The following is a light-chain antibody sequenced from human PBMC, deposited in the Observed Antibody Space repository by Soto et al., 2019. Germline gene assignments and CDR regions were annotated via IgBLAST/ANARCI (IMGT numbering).Light chain of an antibody. V-gene: IGLV2-23*02. CDR1: SSDVGSYNF. Sequence: QSALTQPASVSGSPGQSITISCTGISSDVGSYNFVSWYQQHPGKTPTLMIYEVSKRHSGVSNRFSGSKSGNTASLTISGLQAEDEADYYCSYGGSNLYVMFGGGTKLTVL. J-gene: IGLJ3*02. CDR2: EVS. CDR3: CSYGGSNLYVM.